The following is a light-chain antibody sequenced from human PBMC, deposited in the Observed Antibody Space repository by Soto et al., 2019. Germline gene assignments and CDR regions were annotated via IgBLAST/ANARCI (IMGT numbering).Light chain of an antibody. Sequence: EIVMTQSPATLSVSPGEIATFSCRTSQSVDSSFVAWFQQKPGQAPRLLVYGASSRATGIPDRFSGSGSGTDFTLTIGRLEPEDFAVYYCQQYGSLSWTFGQGTKVDI. CDR3: QQYGSLSWT. J-gene: IGKJ1*01. CDR2: GAS. V-gene: IGKV3-20*01. CDR1: QSVDSSF.